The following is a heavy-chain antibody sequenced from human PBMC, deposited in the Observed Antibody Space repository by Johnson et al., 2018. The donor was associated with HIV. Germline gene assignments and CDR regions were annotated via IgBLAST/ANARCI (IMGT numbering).Heavy chain of an antibody. CDR2: ISSSGNTI. V-gene: IGHV3-11*01. D-gene: IGHD2-15*01. Sequence: QMLLVESGGGLVKPGGSLRLSCAASGFTFSDYYMSWIRQAPGKGLEWVSYISSSGNTIFYADSVKGRFTISRDNSKNTLYLQMNSLRAEDTAVYYCAKDREPIVVVVGAIDAFDIWGQGTMVTVSS. CDR3: AKDREPIVVVVGAIDAFDI. CDR1: GFTFSDYY. J-gene: IGHJ3*02.